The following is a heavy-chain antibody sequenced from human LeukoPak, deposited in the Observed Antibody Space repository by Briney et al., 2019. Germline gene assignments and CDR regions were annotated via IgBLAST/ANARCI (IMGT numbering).Heavy chain of an antibody. CDR1: GGSISSGGYY. J-gene: IGHJ4*02. V-gene: IGHV4-30-2*01. CDR3: ARGSWLTGLDS. D-gene: IGHD5-24*01. Sequence: SQTLSLTCTVSGGSISSGGYYWSWIRQPPGKGLEWIGYIYHSGSTYYNPSLKSRVTISVDRSKNQFSLKLSSVTAADTAVYYCARGSWLTGLDSWGQGTLVTVSS. CDR2: IYHSGST.